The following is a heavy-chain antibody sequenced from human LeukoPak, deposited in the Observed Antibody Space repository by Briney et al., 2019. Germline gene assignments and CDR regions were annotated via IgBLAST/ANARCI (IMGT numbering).Heavy chain of an antibody. CDR3: ARHRRSPGYGDYKWFDP. Sequence: SQTLSLTCTVSGGSISSGDYYWSWIRQPPGKGLEWIGEINHSGSTNYNPSLKSRVTISVDTSKNQFSLKLSSVTAADTAVYYCARHRRSPGYGDYKWFDPWGQGTLVTVSS. V-gene: IGHV4-30-4*08. CDR1: GGSISSGDYY. CDR2: INHSGST. D-gene: IGHD4-17*01. J-gene: IGHJ5*02.